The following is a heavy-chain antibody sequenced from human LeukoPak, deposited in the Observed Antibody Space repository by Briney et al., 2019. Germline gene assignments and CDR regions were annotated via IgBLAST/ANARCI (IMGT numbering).Heavy chain of an antibody. CDR3: ARVLGGSSPFDY. V-gene: IGHV4-38-2*01. CDR2: IYHSGTT. Sequence: SETLFLTCAVSGYSISSGYYWAWIRQPPGKGLEWIGSIYHSGTTHYNPSLKSPVTISVDTSKNQFSLKLSSVTAADTAIYYCARVLGGSSPFDYWGQGTLVTVSS. D-gene: IGHD1-26*01. J-gene: IGHJ4*02. CDR1: GYSISSGYY.